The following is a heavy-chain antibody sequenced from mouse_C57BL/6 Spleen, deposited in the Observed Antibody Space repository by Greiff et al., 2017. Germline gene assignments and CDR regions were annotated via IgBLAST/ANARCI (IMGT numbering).Heavy chain of an antibody. CDR3: ARGGRRGYFDV. CDR2: IYPGDGDT. Sequence: VKLVESGAELVKPGASVKISCKASGYAFSSYWMNWVKQRPGKGLERIGQIYPGDGDTNYNGKFKGKATLTADKSSSTAYMQLSSLTSDDSAVYFCARGGRRGYFDVWGTGTTVTVSS. CDR1: GYAFSSYW. D-gene: IGHD3-1*01. V-gene: IGHV1-80*01. J-gene: IGHJ1*03.